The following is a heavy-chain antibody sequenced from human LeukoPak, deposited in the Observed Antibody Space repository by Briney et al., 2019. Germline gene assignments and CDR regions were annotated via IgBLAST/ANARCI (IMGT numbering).Heavy chain of an antibody. D-gene: IGHD3-3*01. CDR2: ISAYNGNT. CDR3: ARGITIFGVDYFDY. CDR1: GYTFTSYG. J-gene: IGHJ4*02. V-gene: IGHV1-18*01. Sequence: GASVKVSCKASGYTFTSYGISWVRQATGQGLEWMGWISAYNGNTNYAQKLQGRVTMTTDTSTSTAYMELRSLRSDDTAVYYCARGITIFGVDYFDYWGQGTLVTVSS.